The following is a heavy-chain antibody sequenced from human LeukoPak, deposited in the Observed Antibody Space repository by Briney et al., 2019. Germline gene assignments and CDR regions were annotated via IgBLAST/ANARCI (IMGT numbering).Heavy chain of an antibody. D-gene: IGHD6-19*01. CDR1: GVTVKSDA. V-gene: IGHV3-30*04. CDR2: ISYDGSNK. J-gene: IGHJ4*02. Sequence: VRPNCAASGVTVKSDALRWVRQAPGKGLEWVAVISYDGSNKYYADSVKGRFTISRDNSKNTLYLQMNSLRAEDTAVYYCARVGSSGWGIDYWGQGTLVTVSS. CDR3: ARVGSSGWGIDY.